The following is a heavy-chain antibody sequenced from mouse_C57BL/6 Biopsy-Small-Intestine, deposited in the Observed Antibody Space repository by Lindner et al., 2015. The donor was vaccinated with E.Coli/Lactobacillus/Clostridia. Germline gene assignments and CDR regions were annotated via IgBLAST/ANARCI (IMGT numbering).Heavy chain of an antibody. CDR3: ARREVYYFDY. V-gene: IGHV1-42*01. J-gene: IGHJ2*01. CDR2: VNPSTGST. CDR1: GYSFTGNH. Sequence: VQLQESGPELVKSGASVKISCKASGYSFTGNHMNWVKQSPDKSLEWIGEVNPSTGSTTYNQKFGAKVTLTVDRSSSTTYMQFKSLTSDDSAVYYCARREVYYFDYWGQGTTLTVSS.